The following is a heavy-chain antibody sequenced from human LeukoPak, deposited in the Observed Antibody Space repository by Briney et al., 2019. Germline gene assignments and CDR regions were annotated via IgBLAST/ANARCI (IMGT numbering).Heavy chain of an antibody. CDR1: GFTFSSYS. CDR2: ISSSSSYI. Sequence: PGGSLRLSCAASGFTFSSYSMNWVRQAPGKGLEWVSSISSSSSYIYYAESVKGRFTISRDNAKNSLYLQMNSLRAEDTAVYYCARSQLLSYGMDVWGQGTTVTVSS. D-gene: IGHD2-2*01. J-gene: IGHJ6*02. CDR3: ARSQLLSYGMDV. V-gene: IGHV3-21*01.